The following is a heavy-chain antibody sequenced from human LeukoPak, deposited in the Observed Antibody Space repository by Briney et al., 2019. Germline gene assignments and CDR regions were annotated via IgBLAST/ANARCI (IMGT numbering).Heavy chain of an antibody. CDR2: ISAYNGNT. CDR1: GYTFTSYG. V-gene: IGHV1-18*01. CDR3: ARDCFRREYTSCHLGYMDV. Sequence: GASVKVSCKASGYTFTSYGISWVRQAPGQGLEWMGWISAYNGNTNYAQKLQGRVTMTTDTSTSTAYMELRSLRSDDTAVYYCARDCFRREYTSCHLGYMDVWGKGTTVTVSS. D-gene: IGHD2-2*01. J-gene: IGHJ6*03.